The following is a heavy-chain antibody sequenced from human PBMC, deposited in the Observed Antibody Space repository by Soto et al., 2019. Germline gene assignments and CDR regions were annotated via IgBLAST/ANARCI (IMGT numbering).Heavy chain of an antibody. V-gene: IGHV3-23*01. CDR2: ISGSGGNT. J-gene: IGHJ4*02. D-gene: IGHD2-15*01. CDR3: AEDPPEDIVMVVPWY. Sequence: EVQLLESGGGLVQPGGSLRLSCAASGFTFSRYAMNWVRQAPGKGLEWVSAISGSGGNTYYADSVKGRFTISRDNSKNTLFLQMNSLRAEDTAVYYCAEDPPEDIVMVVPWYWGQGTLVTVSS. CDR1: GFTFSRYA.